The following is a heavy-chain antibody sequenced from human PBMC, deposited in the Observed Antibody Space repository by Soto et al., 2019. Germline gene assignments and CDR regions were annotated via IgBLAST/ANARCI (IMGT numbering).Heavy chain of an antibody. D-gene: IGHD3-10*01. Sequence: GGSLRLSCAASGFTFSSYAMSWVRQAPGEGLEWVSAISGSGGSTYYADSVKGRFTISRDNSKNTLYLQMNSLRAEDTAVYYCAKSPFRHYYGSGSYGFDYWGQGTLVTVSS. CDR2: ISGSGGST. J-gene: IGHJ4*02. V-gene: IGHV3-23*01. CDR3: AKSPFRHYYGSGSYGFDY. CDR1: GFTFSSYA.